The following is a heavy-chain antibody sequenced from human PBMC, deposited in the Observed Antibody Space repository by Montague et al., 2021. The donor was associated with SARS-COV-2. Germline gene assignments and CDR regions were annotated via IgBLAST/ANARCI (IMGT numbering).Heavy chain of an antibody. V-gene: IGHV4-59*01. CDR1: GGSISSYY. D-gene: IGHD3-3*01. Sequence: SETLSLTCTDSGGSISSYYWSWIRQSPGKGLQWLGYTYYSGSTDYNPSLKSRVTMSVDTSKNQRSLRLNSVTTADTAVYFCARAGGVYDYWSGYSSSAGFFDPWGQGILVTVSS. CDR3: ARAGGVYDYWSGYSSSAGFFDP. CDR2: TYYSGST. J-gene: IGHJ5*02.